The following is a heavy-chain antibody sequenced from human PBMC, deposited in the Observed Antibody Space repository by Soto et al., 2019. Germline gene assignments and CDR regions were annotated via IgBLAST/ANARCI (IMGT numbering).Heavy chain of an antibody. J-gene: IGHJ6*03. Sequence: EVQLVESGGGLVQPGGSLRLSCAASGFTFSDHYMDWVRQAPGKGLEWVGRTRNKANSYTTEYAASVKGRFTISRDDSKNSLYLQMNSLKTEDTAVYYCARVSGPVDYYYYMDVWGKGTTATVSS. V-gene: IGHV3-72*01. D-gene: IGHD2-2*01. CDR1: GFTFSDHY. CDR2: TRNKANSYTT. CDR3: ARVSGPVDYYYYMDV.